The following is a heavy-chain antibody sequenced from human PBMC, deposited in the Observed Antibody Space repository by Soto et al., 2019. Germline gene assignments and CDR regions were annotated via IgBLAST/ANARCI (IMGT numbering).Heavy chain of an antibody. Sequence: GGSLRLSCAASGFTCDDYAMHWVRQAPGKGLEWVSGISWNSGSIGYADSVKGRFTISRDNAKNSLYLQMNSLRAEDTALYYCAKDIFTVTTVAFDIWGQGTMVTVSS. D-gene: IGHD4-17*01. CDR2: ISWNSGSI. V-gene: IGHV3-9*01. J-gene: IGHJ3*02. CDR1: GFTCDDYA. CDR3: AKDIFTVTTVAFDI.